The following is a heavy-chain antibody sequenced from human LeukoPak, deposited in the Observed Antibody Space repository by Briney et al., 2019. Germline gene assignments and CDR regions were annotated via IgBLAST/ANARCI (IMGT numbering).Heavy chain of an antibody. CDR2: IRSKTNSYAT. J-gene: IGHJ4*02. CDR1: GFNFSGSA. Sequence: PGGSLRLSCAASGFNFSGSAMHWVRQASGKGLEWVGRIRSKTNSYATAYATSVKGRFTISRDDSKNTAYLQMNSLKTEDTAVYYCTRLGFSTPPVDYWGQGTLVTVSS. V-gene: IGHV3-73*01. CDR3: TRLGFSTPPVDY. D-gene: IGHD3-3*01.